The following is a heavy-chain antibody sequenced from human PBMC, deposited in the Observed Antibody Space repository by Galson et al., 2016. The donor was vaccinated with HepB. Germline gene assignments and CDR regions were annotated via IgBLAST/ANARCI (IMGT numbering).Heavy chain of an antibody. Sequence: SLRLSCAASGFTVSDSYMSWVRQAPGKRPEWVSVLYYDGNTFYADSVRGRFTISRDNSKNTLYLQMNSLRAEDTAMYYCARDRGNTGDSWGQGTLVTVSS. D-gene: IGHD2/OR15-2a*01. J-gene: IGHJ4*02. CDR2: LYYDGNT. CDR1: GFTVSDSY. CDR3: ARDRGNTGDS. V-gene: IGHV3-66*01.